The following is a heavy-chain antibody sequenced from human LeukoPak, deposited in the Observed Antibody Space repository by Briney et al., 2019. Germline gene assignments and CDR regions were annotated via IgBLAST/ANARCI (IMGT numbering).Heavy chain of an antibody. CDR1: GFTFSSYG. V-gene: IGHV3-33*01. Sequence: GGSLRLSCAASGFTFSSYGMHWVRQAPGKGLEWVAVIWYDGSNKYYADSVKGRFTISRDNSKNTLYLQMNSLRAEDTAVYYCARDGVVVTATLDYWGQEPWSPSPQ. CDR3: ARDGVVVTATLDY. J-gene: IGHJ4*01. CDR2: IWYDGSNK. D-gene: IGHD2-21*02.